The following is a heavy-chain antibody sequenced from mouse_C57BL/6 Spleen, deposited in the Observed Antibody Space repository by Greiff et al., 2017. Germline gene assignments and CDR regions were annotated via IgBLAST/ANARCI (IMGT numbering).Heavy chain of an antibody. D-gene: IGHD2-1*01. CDR2: IDPSDSET. J-gene: IGHJ2*01. CDR1: GYTFTSYW. CDR3: ARHGNYFYYFDY. V-gene: IGHV1-52*01. Sequence: VQLQQPGAELVRPGSSVKLSCKASGYTFTSYWMHWVKQRPIQGLEWIGNIDPSDSETHYNQKFKDKATLTVDKSSSTAYMQLSSLTSEDSAVYYCARHGNYFYYFDYWCQGTTLTVSS.